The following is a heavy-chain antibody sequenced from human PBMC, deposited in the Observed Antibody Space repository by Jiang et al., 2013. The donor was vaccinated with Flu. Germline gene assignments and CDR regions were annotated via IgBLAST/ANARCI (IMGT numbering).Heavy chain of an antibody. CDR2: INADTGDT. J-gene: IGHJ6*02. Sequence: AEVKKPGSSVKVSCKASGYTFSGYFIHWVRQAPGQGLEWMGWINADTGDTNYAQKFQAWVTMTRDTSISTAYLDLNSLKSDDTAVYYCAIPEIYYGSGSYGRSMDVWGQG. D-gene: IGHD3-10*01. V-gene: IGHV1-2*04. CDR3: AIPEIYYGSGSYGRSMDV. CDR1: GYTFSGYF.